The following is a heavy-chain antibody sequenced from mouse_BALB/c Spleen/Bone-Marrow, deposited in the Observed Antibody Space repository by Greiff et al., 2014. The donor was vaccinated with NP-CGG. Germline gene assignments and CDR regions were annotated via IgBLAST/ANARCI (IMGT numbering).Heavy chain of an antibody. CDR1: GYSINSGYY. D-gene: IGHD2-10*02. CDR2: ISYDGSN. CDR3: ARAGYGNFYAMDY. J-gene: IGHJ4*01. V-gene: IGHV3-6*02. Sequence: DVQLVESGPGLVKPSQSLSLTCSVTGYSINSGYYWNWIRKFPGNKLEWMGYISYDGSNNYNPSLKNRISITRDTSKNQFFLKLNSVTTEDTATYYCARAGYGNFYAMDYWGQGTSVTVSS.